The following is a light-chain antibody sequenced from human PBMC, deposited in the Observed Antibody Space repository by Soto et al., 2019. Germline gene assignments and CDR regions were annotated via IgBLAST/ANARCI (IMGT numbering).Light chain of an antibody. V-gene: IGKV1-27*01. CDR2: AAS. CDR3: QKYSSVPV. J-gene: IGKJ3*01. Sequence: EIQMTQSPTSLSASVGDRVTITCRASQGIRNFVAWYQQKPGKAPKLLIYAASTLQSGVPSRFSGSGSGTDFTLTINSLQPEDVATYSCQKYSSVPVFGPGTKVEIE. CDR1: QGIRNF.